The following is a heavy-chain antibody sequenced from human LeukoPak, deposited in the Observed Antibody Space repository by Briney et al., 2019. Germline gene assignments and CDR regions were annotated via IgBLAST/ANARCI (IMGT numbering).Heavy chain of an antibody. J-gene: IGHJ4*02. CDR1: GYRFTTYW. CDR2: IYPGDSDT. Sequence: GEFLKISCKSSGYRFTTYWIGWVRQMPGKGLECMGIIYPGDSDTRYSPSFQGQVTISVDKSISTASLQWSSLKASDTAMYYCATGLNGNYYFDHWGQGALVTVSS. V-gene: IGHV5-51*01. CDR3: ATGLNGNYYFDH. D-gene: IGHD1-7*01.